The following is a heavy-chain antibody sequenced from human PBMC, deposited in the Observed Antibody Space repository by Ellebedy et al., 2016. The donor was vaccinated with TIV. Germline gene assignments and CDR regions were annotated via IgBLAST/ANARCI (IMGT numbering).Heavy chain of an antibody. V-gene: IGHV3-74*03. CDR2: ISSEGSTT. CDR3: ARGDGSSGWYFDY. D-gene: IGHD6-19*01. Sequence: GGSLRLXXAASGFTFSSYWVHWVRQAPGKGLVWVSHISSEGSTTTYADSARGRFTISRDNAKNTLYLQMNSLRAEDTAVYYCARGDGSSGWYFDYWGQGTLVTVSS. J-gene: IGHJ4*02. CDR1: GFTFSSYW.